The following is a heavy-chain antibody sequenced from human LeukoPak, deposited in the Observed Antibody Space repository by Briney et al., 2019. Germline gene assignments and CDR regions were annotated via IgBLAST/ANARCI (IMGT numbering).Heavy chain of an antibody. V-gene: IGHV4-59*01. Sequence: SETLSLTCTVSGGSISSYYWSWIRQPPGKGLEWIGYIYYSGSTNYNPSLKSRVTLSVDTSKNQFSLKLYSVTAADTAVYYCARELPRYGSGSDSDYYAMDVWGQGTTVTVSS. CDR1: GGSISSYY. D-gene: IGHD3-10*01. CDR3: ARELPRYGSGSDSDYYAMDV. J-gene: IGHJ6*02. CDR2: IYYSGST.